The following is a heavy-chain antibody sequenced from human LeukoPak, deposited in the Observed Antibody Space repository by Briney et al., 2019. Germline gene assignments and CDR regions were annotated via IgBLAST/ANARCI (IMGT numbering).Heavy chain of an antibody. V-gene: IGHV3-30*02. Sequence: PGGSLRLSCAASGFTFSSYGMHWVRQAPGKGLEWVAFIRYDGSNKYYADSVKGRFTISRDNSKNTLYLQMNSLRAEDTAVYYCARDPTLYSIVDYYYGMDVWGQGTTVTVSS. D-gene: IGHD2-15*01. CDR1: GFTFSSYG. J-gene: IGHJ6*02. CDR2: IRYDGSNK. CDR3: ARDPTLYSIVDYYYGMDV.